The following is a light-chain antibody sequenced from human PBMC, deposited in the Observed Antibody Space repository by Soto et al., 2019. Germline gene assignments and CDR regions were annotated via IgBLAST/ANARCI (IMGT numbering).Light chain of an antibody. V-gene: IGLV4-69*01. CDR2: LNSDGSH. CDR3: QTLGTGIWV. Sequence: QSVLTQSPSASASLGASVKLTCTLSSGHSSYAIAWHQQQPEKGPRYLMKLNSDGSHSKGDGIPDRFSGSSAGAERYLTIASLQSEDEADYYCQTLGTGIWVFGGGTKLTVL. J-gene: IGLJ3*02. CDR1: SGHSSYA.